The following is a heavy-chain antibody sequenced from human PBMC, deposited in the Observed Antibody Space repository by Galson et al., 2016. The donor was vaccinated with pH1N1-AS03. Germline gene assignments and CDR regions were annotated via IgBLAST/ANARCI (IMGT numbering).Heavy chain of an antibody. V-gene: IGHV1-69*13. D-gene: IGHD5-18*01. CDR1: GVTFRNFV. Sequence: SVKVSCKASGVTFRNFVISWVRQAPGQGLEWVGGIIAIFGTPKHAQKFQGRVTITADESTSTAYMELSSLTSEDTAVYYCARGRGYNYGPGGAAFDIWGKGTTVTVSS. J-gene: IGHJ3*02. CDR2: IIAIFGTP. CDR3: ARGRGYNYGPGGAAFDI.